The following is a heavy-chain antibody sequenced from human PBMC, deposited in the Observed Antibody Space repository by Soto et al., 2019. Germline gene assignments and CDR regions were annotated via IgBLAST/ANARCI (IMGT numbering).Heavy chain of an antibody. CDR3: ARARSSTVTTRGGYFDY. CDR1: GFTFSSYA. Sequence: QVQLVESGGGVVQPGRSLRLSCAASGFTFSSYAIHWVRQAPGKGLEWVAVISYDGSNKYYADSVKGRFTISRDNSKNTLYLQMNSLRAEDTAVYYCARARSSTVTTRGGYFDYWGQGTLVTVSS. D-gene: IGHD4-17*01. J-gene: IGHJ4*02. V-gene: IGHV3-30-3*01. CDR2: ISYDGSNK.